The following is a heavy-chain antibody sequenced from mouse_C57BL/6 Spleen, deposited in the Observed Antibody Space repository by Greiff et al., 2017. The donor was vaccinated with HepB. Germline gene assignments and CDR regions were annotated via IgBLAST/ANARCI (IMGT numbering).Heavy chain of an antibody. Sequence: QVQLQQPGAELVKPGASVKLSCKASGYTFTSYWMQWVKQRPGQGLEWIGEIAPSDSYTNYNQKFKGKATLTVDTSSSTAYMQLSSLTSEDSAVYYWARITTVVVDYWGQGTTLTVSS. D-gene: IGHD1-1*01. CDR1: GYTFTSYW. J-gene: IGHJ2*01. V-gene: IGHV1-50*01. CDR2: IAPSDSYT. CDR3: ARITTVVVDY.